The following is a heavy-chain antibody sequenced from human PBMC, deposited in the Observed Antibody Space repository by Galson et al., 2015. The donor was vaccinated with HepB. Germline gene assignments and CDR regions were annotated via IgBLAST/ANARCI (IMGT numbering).Heavy chain of an antibody. CDR2: IYYTGKT. CDR1: GASIRSSGHF. V-gene: IGHV4-31*03. D-gene: IGHD3-10*01. J-gene: IGHJ3*02. Sequence: LSLTCSVSGASIRSSGHFWSWIRQHPGKGLEWLGYIYYTGKTSFKPSLESRLSISVDTSKNHFSLRLKSVTAADTALYYCARDRWRGHSFDIWGQGAMVTVSS. CDR3: ARDRWRGHSFDI.